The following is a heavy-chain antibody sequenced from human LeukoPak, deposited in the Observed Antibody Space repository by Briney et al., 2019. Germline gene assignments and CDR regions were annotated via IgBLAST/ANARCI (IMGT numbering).Heavy chain of an antibody. CDR2: ISGGGDDT. J-gene: IGHJ4*02. CDR3: AKQLGYCSDGSCYFPY. D-gene: IGHD2-15*01. V-gene: IGHV3-23*01. Sequence: GGSLRLSCAASGFIFTNYAMTWVRQAPGKGLEWVSSISGGGDDTYYADSVQGRFTISRDNSKSTLCLQMNSLRAEDTAVYYCAKQLGYCSDGSCYFPYWGQGTLVTVSS. CDR1: GFIFTNYA.